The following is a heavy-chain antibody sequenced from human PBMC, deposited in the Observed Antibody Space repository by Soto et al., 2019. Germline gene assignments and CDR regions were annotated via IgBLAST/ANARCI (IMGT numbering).Heavy chain of an antibody. V-gene: IGHV3-73*01. J-gene: IGHJ6*02. CDR1: AFTFSGSA. CDR2: IRSKANSYAT. Sequence: GGSLRLSCAASAFTFSGSAMHWVRQASGKGLEWVGRIRSKANSYATAYAASVKGRLTIPRDDSKNTAYLQMNSLKTEDTAVYYFTRHGDDFWSGYFASLYYYYGMDVWGQGTTVTVSS. CDR3: TRHGDDFWSGYFASLYYYYGMDV. D-gene: IGHD3-3*01.